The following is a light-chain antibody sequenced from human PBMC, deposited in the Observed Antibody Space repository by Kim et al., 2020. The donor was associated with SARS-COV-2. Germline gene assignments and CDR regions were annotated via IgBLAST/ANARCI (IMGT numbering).Light chain of an antibody. Sequence: GQTVRITCKGDSLRSYYASWYQQKPGQAPVLVIHGKNNRPSGIPDRFSGSSSGNTASLTITGAQAEDEADYYCNSRDSSGNHVVFGGGTQLTVL. CDR1: SLRSYY. J-gene: IGLJ2*01. V-gene: IGLV3-19*01. CDR2: GKN. CDR3: NSRDSSGNHVV.